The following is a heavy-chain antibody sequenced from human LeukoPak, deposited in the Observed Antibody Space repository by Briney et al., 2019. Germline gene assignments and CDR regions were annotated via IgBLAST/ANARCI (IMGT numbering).Heavy chain of an antibody. CDR3: ATPYCSSISCLDVFSM. CDR1: GYSVSSGYY. D-gene: IGHD2-2*01. Sequence: PSETLSLTCAVSGYSVSSGYYWTWIRQHPGKGLEWIGYKYYSGSAKYNPSLKSRLTISVDTSKNQFSLQLTSVTAADTATYYCATPYCSSISCLDVFSMWGQGTRVTVSS. CDR2: KYYSGSA. J-gene: IGHJ3*02. V-gene: IGHV4-31*11.